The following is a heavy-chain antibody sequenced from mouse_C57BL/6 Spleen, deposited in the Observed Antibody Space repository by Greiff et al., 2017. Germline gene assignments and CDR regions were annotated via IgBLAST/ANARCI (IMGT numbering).Heavy chain of an antibody. V-gene: IGHV7-3*01. Sequence: DVKLVESGGGLVQPGGSLSLSCAASGFTFTDYYMSWVRQPPGKALEWLGFIRNKANGYTTEYSASVKGRFTISRDNSQSILYLQMNALRAADSATYYCARWKDWYFDVWGTGTTVTGSS. CDR2: IRNKANGYTT. J-gene: IGHJ1*03. CDR1: GFTFTDYY. CDR3: ARWKDWYFDV.